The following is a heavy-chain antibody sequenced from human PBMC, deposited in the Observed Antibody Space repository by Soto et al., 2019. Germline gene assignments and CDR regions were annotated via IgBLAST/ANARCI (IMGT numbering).Heavy chain of an antibody. Sequence: PSETLSLTCTVSGGSISSYYWSWIRQPPGKGLEWIGYIYYSGSTNYNPSLKSRVTISVDTSKNQFSLKLSSVTAADTAVYYCARRIAVAGTWFDPWGQGTLVTVSS. D-gene: IGHD6-19*01. J-gene: IGHJ5*02. CDR3: ARRIAVAGTWFDP. V-gene: IGHV4-59*01. CDR2: IYYSGST. CDR1: GGSISSYY.